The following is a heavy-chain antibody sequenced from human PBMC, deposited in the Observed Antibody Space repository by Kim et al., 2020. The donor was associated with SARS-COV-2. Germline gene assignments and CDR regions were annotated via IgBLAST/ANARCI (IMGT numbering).Heavy chain of an antibody. J-gene: IGHJ1*01. CDR2: INPDGSSI. D-gene: IGHD3-22*01. CDR3: SGYSSGRQPY. CDR1: EFTFSSYW. Sequence: GGSLRLSCEASEFTFSSYWMHWVRQAPGKGLVCVSYINPDGSSIGYVDSVKGRFTISRDNAKNTLYLQMNGLRAEDTAIYFCSGYSSGRQPYWGQGTLVT. V-gene: IGHV3-74*01.